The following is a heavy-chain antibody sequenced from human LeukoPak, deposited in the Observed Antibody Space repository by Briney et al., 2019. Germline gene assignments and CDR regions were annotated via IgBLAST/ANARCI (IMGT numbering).Heavy chain of an antibody. D-gene: IGHD3-22*01. CDR2: ISSSSNI. CDR1: GFIFSSFD. V-gene: IGHV3-48*02. J-gene: IGHJ4*02. Sequence: GGSLRLSCAASGFIFSSFDMHWVRQAPGKGLQWLSLISSSSNIYYADSVKGRFTISRDNAKNSLYLQMNSLRDEDTAVYFCARGSDGSGYYGGDWGQGTLVTVSS. CDR3: ARGSDGSGYYGGD.